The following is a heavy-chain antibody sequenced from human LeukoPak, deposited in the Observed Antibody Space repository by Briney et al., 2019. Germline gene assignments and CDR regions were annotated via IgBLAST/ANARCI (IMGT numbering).Heavy chain of an antibody. Sequence: PGGSLRLSCAASGFTFSDYYMTWIRQAPGKGLEWVGQIDKKDKGYATATAYAASVKGRFTISRDDSINTAYLQMKSLKTEDTALYYCTRDSGTYNWFDPWGQGTLVTVSS. V-gene: IGHV3-73*01. CDR2: IDKKDKGYATAT. CDR3: TRDSGTYNWFDP. D-gene: IGHD1-26*01. J-gene: IGHJ5*02. CDR1: GFTFSDYY.